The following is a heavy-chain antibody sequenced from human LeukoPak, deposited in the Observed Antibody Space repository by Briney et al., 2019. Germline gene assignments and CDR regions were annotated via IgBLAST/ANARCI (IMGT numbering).Heavy chain of an antibody. Sequence: KPGGSLRLSCAASGFTFSSYSMNWARQAPGKGLEWVSSISSSSSYVYYADSVKGRFTISRDNAKNSLYLQMNSLRAEDTAVYYCARSLMVRDAFDIWGQGTMVTVSS. CDR2: ISSSSSYV. CDR3: ARSLMVRDAFDI. D-gene: IGHD3-10*01. V-gene: IGHV3-21*01. CDR1: GFTFSSYS. J-gene: IGHJ3*02.